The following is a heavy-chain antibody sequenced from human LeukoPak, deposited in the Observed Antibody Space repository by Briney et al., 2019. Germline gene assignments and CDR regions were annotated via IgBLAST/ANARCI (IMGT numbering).Heavy chain of an antibody. CDR2: ISGSGGST. CDR3: AEDQAVAGPGSDY. J-gene: IGHJ4*02. Sequence: AGGSLRLSCAASGFTFSSYAMSWVRQAPGKGLEWVSAISGSGGSTYYADSVKGRFTISRDNSKNTLYLQMNSLRAEDTAVYYCAEDQAVAGPGSDYWGQGTLVTVSS. CDR1: GFTFSSYA. D-gene: IGHD6-19*01. V-gene: IGHV3-23*01.